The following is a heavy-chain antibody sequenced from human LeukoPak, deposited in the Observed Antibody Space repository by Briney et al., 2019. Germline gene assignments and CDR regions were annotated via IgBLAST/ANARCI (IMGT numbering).Heavy chain of an antibody. CDR2: IKQDGSEK. J-gene: IGHJ3*02. CDR3: ARDWLWYYYDSSGSQMADAFDI. V-gene: IGHV3-7*01. CDR1: GFTFSSYW. D-gene: IGHD3-22*01. Sequence: GGSLRLSCAASGFTFSSYWMSWVRQAPGKGLEWVANIKQDGSEKYYVDSVKGRFTISRDNAKNSLYLQMNSLKAEDTAVYYCARDWLWYYYDSSGSQMADAFDIWGQGTMVTVSS.